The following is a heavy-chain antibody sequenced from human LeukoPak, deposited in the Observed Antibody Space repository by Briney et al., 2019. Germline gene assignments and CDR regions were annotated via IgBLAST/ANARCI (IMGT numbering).Heavy chain of an antibody. V-gene: IGHV3-21*04. Sequence: PGGSLRLSCVVSGFTFSDYHMNWVRQAPGKGLEWVSSISTSNSYIYYADSLTGRFTISRDNAKNTLYLQMNSLRAEDTAVYYCASRYDYSYYYYMDVWGKGTTVTVSS. CDR3: ASRYDYSYYYYMDV. J-gene: IGHJ6*03. D-gene: IGHD3-16*01. CDR2: ISTSNSYI. CDR1: GFTFSDYH.